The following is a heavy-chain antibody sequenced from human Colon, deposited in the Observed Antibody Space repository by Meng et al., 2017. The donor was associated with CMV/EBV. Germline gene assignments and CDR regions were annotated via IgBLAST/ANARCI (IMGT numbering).Heavy chain of an antibody. D-gene: IGHD5-12*01. CDR2: IYYSGTT. CDR3: ARDSGYDAPFDY. J-gene: IGHJ4*02. CDR1: GGSLGGGDFY. Sequence: CTVSGGSLGGGDFYWNWIRQHPGKGLEWIGYIYYSGTTYYNPSLKSRAMISLDKSKNQFSLNLSSVTAADTAVYFCARDSGYDAPFDYWGQGTLVTVSS. V-gene: IGHV4-31*03.